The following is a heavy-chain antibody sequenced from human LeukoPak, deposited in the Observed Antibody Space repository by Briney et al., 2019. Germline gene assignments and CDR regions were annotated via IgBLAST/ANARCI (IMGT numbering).Heavy chain of an antibody. D-gene: IGHD6-19*01. CDR1: GFTFSSYA. J-gene: IGHJ4*02. CDR3: AKLSISSGWYAVY. Sequence: PGGSLRLSCAASGFTFSSYAMSWVRQAPGKGLEWVSAISGSGGSTYYADSVKGRFTITRDNSKNTLYLQMNSLRAEDTAVYYCAKLSISSGWYAVYWGQGTLVTVSS. CDR2: ISGSGGST. V-gene: IGHV3-23*01.